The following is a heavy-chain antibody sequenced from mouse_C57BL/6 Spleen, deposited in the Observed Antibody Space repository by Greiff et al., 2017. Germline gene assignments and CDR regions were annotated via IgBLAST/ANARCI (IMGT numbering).Heavy chain of an antibody. CDR3: ASLGACYGEMDAMDY. CDR2: IYPGDGDT. D-gene: IGHD2-13*01. Sequence: VQLQQSGPELVKPGASVKISCKASGYAFSSSWMNWVKQRPGKGLEWIGRIYPGDGDTNYNGKFKGKATLTADKSSSKAYMQLSSLTSEDSAVYFCASLGACYGEMDAMDYWGQGTSVTVSS. J-gene: IGHJ4*01. CDR1: GYAFSSSW. V-gene: IGHV1-82*01.